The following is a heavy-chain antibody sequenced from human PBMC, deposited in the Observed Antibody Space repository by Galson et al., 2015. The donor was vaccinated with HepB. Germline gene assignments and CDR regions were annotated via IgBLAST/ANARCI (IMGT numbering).Heavy chain of an antibody. Sequence: SVKVSCKASGGTFSSYAISWVRQAPGQGLEWMGGIIPIFGTANYAQKFQGRVTITADESTSTAYMELSSLRSEDTAVYYCARVSYPLNWFDPWGQGTLVTVSS. D-gene: IGHD2-2*01. J-gene: IGHJ5*02. V-gene: IGHV1-69*13. CDR2: IIPIFGTA. CDR1: GGTFSSYA. CDR3: ARVSYPLNWFDP.